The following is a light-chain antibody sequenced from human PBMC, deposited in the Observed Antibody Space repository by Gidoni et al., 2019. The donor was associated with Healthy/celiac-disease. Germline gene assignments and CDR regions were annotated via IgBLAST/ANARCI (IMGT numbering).Light chain of an antibody. Sequence: IHMPQSPSSLSASVGDRVTITCQASQSISSYLNLYQQKPGKAPKLLIYAASSLESGVPSRFSGSGSGTDFTLTISSLQPEDIATYYCQQNDSTPHTFGQGTKLEIK. J-gene: IGKJ2*01. CDR1: QSISSY. CDR3: QQNDSTPHT. CDR2: AAS. V-gene: IGKV1-39*01.